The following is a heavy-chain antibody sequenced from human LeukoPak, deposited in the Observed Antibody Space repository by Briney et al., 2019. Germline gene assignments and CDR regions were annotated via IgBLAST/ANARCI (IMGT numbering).Heavy chain of an antibody. CDR1: GFTFSSYA. D-gene: IGHD4-23*01. J-gene: IGHJ4*02. V-gene: IGHV3-30-3*01. Sequence: GGSLRLSCAASGFTFSSYAMHWVRQAPGKGLEWVAIISYDGSNEYHADSVKGRFTISRDNSKNTLYLQMNSLRAEDTAVYYCAREPTVVTELDYWGQGTLVTVSS. CDR3: AREPTVVTELDY. CDR2: ISYDGSNE.